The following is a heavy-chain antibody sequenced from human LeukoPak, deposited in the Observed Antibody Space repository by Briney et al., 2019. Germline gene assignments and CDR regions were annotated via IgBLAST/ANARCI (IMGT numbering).Heavy chain of an antibody. CDR2: VCYSGNT. Sequence: SETLSLSCAVSGDSITSSGYCWAWVRQPPGEGLEWIGSVCYSGNTYYNPSLQSRIGISVDMSKNQFSLKLSSVTAADTAVYYCVREVSGSSSDYWGQGILVSVSS. CDR3: VREVSGSSSDY. CDR1: GDSITSSGYC. D-gene: IGHD2-15*01. V-gene: IGHV4-39*01. J-gene: IGHJ4*02.